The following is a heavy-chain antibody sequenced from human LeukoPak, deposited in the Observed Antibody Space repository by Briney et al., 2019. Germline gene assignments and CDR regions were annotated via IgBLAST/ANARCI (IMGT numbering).Heavy chain of an antibody. J-gene: IGHJ4*02. Sequence: SETLSLTCTVSGGSISSGSHHWGWFRQSPGKGLEWIGSIYYSRTTYYNPSLNSRVTISVVTSKSQFSLQLNSVTAADTAVYYCARGLLDTSYDSSGYYYFDYWGQGTLVTVSS. CDR1: GGSISSGSHH. CDR3: ARGLLDTSYDSSGYYYFDY. V-gene: IGHV4-39*01. CDR2: IYYSRTT. D-gene: IGHD3-22*01.